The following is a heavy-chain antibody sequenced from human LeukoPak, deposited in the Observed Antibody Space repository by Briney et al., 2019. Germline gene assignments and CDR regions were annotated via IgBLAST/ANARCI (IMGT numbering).Heavy chain of an antibody. CDR1: GGSFSGHY. CDR3: ARGRQGHY. Sequence: PSETLSLTCAVYGGSFSGHYWSWIRQPPGKGLEYIGEVDHTGITNYYPSLESRVIISVDTSKNQFSLKLTSVTAADTAVYYCARGRQGHYWGQGTLVTVSS. J-gene: IGHJ4*02. CDR2: VDHTGIT. V-gene: IGHV4-34*01.